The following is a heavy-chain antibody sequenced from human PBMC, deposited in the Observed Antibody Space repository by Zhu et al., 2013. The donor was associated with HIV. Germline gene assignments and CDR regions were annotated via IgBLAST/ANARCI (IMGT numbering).Heavy chain of an antibody. V-gene: IGHV1-69*06. CDR3: AARGIQLWAGGQSPYYFDY. CDR2: IIPIFGTA. J-gene: IGHJ4*02. CDR1: GGTFSSYA. D-gene: IGHD5-18*01. Sequence: QVQLVQSGAEVKKPGSSVKVSCKASGGTFSSYAISWVRQAPGQGLEWMGGIIPIFGTANYAQKFQGRVTITADKSTSTAYMELSSLRSEDTAVYYCAARGIQLWAGGQSPYYFDYWGQGNPGHRLL.